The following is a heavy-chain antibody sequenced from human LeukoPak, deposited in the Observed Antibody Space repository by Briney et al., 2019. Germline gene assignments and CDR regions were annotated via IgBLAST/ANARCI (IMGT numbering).Heavy chain of an antibody. CDR2: IKEDGGEE. J-gene: IGHJ4*02. CDR1: GFTFSSYW. V-gene: IGHV3-7*01. Sequence: GGSLRLSCAASGFTFSSYWMSWVRQAPGKGLEWVANIKEDGGEEHYVDSVKGRFTISRDNAKNSLYLQMNSLRAEDTAVYYCARGRLCDYWGQGTLVTVSS. D-gene: IGHD4/OR15-4a*01. CDR3: ARGRLCDY.